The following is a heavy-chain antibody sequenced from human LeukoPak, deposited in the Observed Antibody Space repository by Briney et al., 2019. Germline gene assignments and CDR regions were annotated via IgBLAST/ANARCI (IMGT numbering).Heavy chain of an antibody. CDR3: ARGLKKIINYYDSRGHNWFDP. CDR2: IYYSGST. D-gene: IGHD3-22*01. Sequence: SETLSLTCTVSGGSISSYYWSWIRQPPGKGLEWIGYIYYSGSTNYNPSLKSRVTISVDTSKNQFSLKLSFVTAADTAVYYCARGLKKIINYYDSRGHNWFDPWGQGTLVTVSS. CDR1: GGSISSYY. V-gene: IGHV4-59*12. J-gene: IGHJ5*02.